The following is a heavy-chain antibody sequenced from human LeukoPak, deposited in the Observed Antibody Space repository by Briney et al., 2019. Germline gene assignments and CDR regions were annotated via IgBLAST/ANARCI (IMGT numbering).Heavy chain of an antibody. V-gene: IGHV4-59*01. CDR3: ARSRGSSFLRWYYYYGMDV. J-gene: IGHJ6*02. CDR2: IYYSGST. Sequence: SETLSLTCTVSGGSISSYYWSWIRQPPGKGLEWMGYIYYSGSTNYNPSLKSRVTISVDTSKNQLSLKLSSVTAADTAVYYCARSRGSSFLRWYYYYGMDVWGQGTTVTVSS. D-gene: IGHD4-23*01. CDR1: GGSISSYY.